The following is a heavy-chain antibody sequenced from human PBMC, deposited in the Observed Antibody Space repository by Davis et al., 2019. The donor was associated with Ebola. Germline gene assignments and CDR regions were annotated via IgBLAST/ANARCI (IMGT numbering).Heavy chain of an antibody. D-gene: IGHD6-13*01. Sequence: SVKVSCKVSGGTFNNEAISWVRQAPGQGPEWMGAIAPIFGTPNYAQKFKGRVAISADRSTSTAYMELSSLRSEDTAVYFCARDRIPTYSGAWWTRGYAMDVWGQGTTVTVSS. CDR3: ARDRIPTYSGAWWTRGYAMDV. V-gene: IGHV1-69*06. CDR1: GGTFNNEA. CDR2: IAPIFGTP. J-gene: IGHJ6*02.